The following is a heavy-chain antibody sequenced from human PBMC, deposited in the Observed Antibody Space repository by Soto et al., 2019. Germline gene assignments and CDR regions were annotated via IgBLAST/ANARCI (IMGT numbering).Heavy chain of an antibody. CDR3: GGGGGGGYYDSSGYMGV. D-gene: IGHD3-22*01. V-gene: IGHV3-53*02. CDR1: GITVSTNY. Sequence: EVQLVETGGGLIQPGGSLRLSCAASGITVSTNYMSWVRQAPGKGLEWVSVIYSDGKTFYADSVKGRFTISRDNSQNTVSLQRNSRGADGRGVYYWGGGGGGGYYDSSGYMGVWGQGTLVTVSS. CDR2: IYSDGKT. J-gene: IGHJ4*02.